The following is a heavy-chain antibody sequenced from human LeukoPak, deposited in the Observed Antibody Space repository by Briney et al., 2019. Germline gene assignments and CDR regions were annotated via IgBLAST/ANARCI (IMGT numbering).Heavy chain of an antibody. V-gene: IGHV4-34*01. CDR2: ISHSGST. Sequence: SETLSLICAVYGGSFSGYYWSWIRQPPGKGLEWIGGISHSGSTNYNPSIKSRVTISVDTSKHQFSLKLSSVTAADTAVYYCARGRRNSSSWTQYYYYGMDVWGQGTTVTVSS. CDR1: GGSFSGYY. CDR3: ARGRRNSSSWTQYYYYGMDV. J-gene: IGHJ6*02. D-gene: IGHD6-13*01.